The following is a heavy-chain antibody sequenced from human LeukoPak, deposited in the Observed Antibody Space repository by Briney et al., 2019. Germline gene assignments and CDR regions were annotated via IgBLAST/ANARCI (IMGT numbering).Heavy chain of an antibody. CDR1: GGSINSSSYY. V-gene: IGHV4-39*01. CDR3: ARLRPDSLTFGGVVVLTYSFDY. Sequence: SETLSLTCTVSGGSINSSSYYWGWIRQPPGKGLEWIGYIYYSGSTYYNPSLKSRVTISVDTSKNQFSLKLSSVTAADTAVYYCARLRPDSLTFGGVVVLTYSFDYWGQGTLATVSS. J-gene: IGHJ4*02. D-gene: IGHD3-16*02. CDR2: IYYSGST.